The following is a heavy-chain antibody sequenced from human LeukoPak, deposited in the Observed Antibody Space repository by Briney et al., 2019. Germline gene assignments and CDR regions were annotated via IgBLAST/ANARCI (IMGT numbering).Heavy chain of an antibody. Sequence: GGSLRLSCAASGFTFDDYAMHWVRQAPGKGLEWVSLISWDGGSTYYADSVKGRFTISRDNSKNSLYLQMNSLRAEDTALYYCAKGDYGGHYYYYYYMDVWGKGTTVTVSS. CDR2: ISWDGGST. V-gene: IGHV3-43D*04. CDR3: AKGDYGGHYYYYYYMDV. J-gene: IGHJ6*03. CDR1: GFTFDDYA. D-gene: IGHD4-23*01.